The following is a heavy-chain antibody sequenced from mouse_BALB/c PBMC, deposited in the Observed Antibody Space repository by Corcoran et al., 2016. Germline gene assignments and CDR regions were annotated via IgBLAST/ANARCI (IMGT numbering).Heavy chain of an antibody. D-gene: IGHD3-3*01. CDR3: ERVEQGLPYFYARDY. V-gene: IGHV3-6*02. Sequence: DVQLQESGPGLVKPSQSLSLTCSVTGYSITSGYYWNWIRQFPGNKLEWMGYISYDGSNNYNPSLKNRISITRDTSKNQFFLKLNSVTTEDTATYTCERVEQGLPYFYARDYGGKETSVPVS. CDR1: GYSITSGYY. J-gene: IGHJ4*01. CDR2: ISYDGSN.